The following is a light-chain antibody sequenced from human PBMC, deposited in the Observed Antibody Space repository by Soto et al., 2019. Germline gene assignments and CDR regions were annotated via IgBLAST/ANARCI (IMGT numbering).Light chain of an antibody. V-gene: IGLV2-11*01. J-gene: IGLJ1*01. CDR3: SSYAGSSNV. CDR1: SSDVGDYNY. Sequence: QSALTQPRSVSGSPGQSVTISCTGTSSDVGDYNYVSWYQQHPSKAPKLMIYDVSKRPSGVSDRFSGSKSGNTASLTISGLQAEDEADYYCSSYAGSSNVFGTGTKVTVL. CDR2: DVS.